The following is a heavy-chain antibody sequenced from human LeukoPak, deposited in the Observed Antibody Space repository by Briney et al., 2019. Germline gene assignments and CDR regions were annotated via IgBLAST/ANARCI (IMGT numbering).Heavy chain of an antibody. CDR3: VRDIQGSGSPLDY. V-gene: IGHV3-21*01. D-gene: IGHD3-10*01. CDR1: GFTFSTYS. J-gene: IGHJ4*02. Sequence: GESLRLSCVASGFTFSTYSMDWVRQAPGKGLEWVSTISGSSRYIYSAESMKGRFAISRDNAKKLLYLQMNSLRAEDTAVYFCVRDIQGSGSPLDYWGQGTLVTVSS. CDR2: ISGSSRYI.